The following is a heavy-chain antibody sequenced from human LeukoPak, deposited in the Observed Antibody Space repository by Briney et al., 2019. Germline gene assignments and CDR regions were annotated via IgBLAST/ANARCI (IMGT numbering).Heavy chain of an antibody. CDR3: ARGDYRGWLQPHPHDY. Sequence: VKVSCKASGGTFSSYAISWVRQAPGQGLEWMGGIIPIFGTANYAQKFQGRVTITADESTSTAYMELSSLRSEDTAVYYCARGDYRGWLQPHPHDYWGQGTLVTVSS. CDR2: IIPIFGTA. CDR1: GGTFSSYA. V-gene: IGHV1-69*13. J-gene: IGHJ4*02. D-gene: IGHD5-24*01.